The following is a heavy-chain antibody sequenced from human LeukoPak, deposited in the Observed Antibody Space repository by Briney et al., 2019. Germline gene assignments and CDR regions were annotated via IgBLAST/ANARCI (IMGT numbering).Heavy chain of an antibody. J-gene: IGHJ3*02. CDR1: GYSISSGYY. CDR3: ARGGYSSIPDAFDI. Sequence: SETLSLTCTVSGYSISSGYYWGWIRPPPGKGLEWIGSIYHSGSTYYNPSLKSRVTISVDTSKNQFSLKLSSVTAADTAVYYCARGGYSSIPDAFDIWGQGTMVTVSS. CDR2: IYHSGST. D-gene: IGHD6-13*01. V-gene: IGHV4-38-2*02.